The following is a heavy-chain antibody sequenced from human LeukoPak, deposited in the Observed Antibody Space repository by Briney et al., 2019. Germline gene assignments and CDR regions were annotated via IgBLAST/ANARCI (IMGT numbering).Heavy chain of an antibody. CDR1: GYCITNYW. V-gene: IGHV5-51*01. D-gene: IGHD4-17*01. CDR2: IHSADSNT. Sequence: GAALMISYKASGYCITNYWICGGRPLPRKVLERMGIIHSADSNTKYSPSFQGQVTISADKSISTAYLQWSGLKASDSAMYYCAGARHGDYRWDYWGQGTLVTVSS. J-gene: IGHJ4*02. CDR3: AGARHGDYRWDY.